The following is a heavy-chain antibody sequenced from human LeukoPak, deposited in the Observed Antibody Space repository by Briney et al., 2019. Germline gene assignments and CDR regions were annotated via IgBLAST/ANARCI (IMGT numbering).Heavy chain of an antibody. CDR3: ARLRKYDCTWGSYLDY. V-gene: IGHV3-23*01. Sequence: GGSLRLSCVASGSTFSSYPMSWVRQAPGKGLEWISTISGNGDTYYADSVKGRFTVSRGNYERALYLQMNSLRAEDTAIYYCARLRKYDCTWGSYLDYWGQGTLVTVSS. D-gene: IGHD3-16*02. CDR1: GSTFSSYP. J-gene: IGHJ4*02. CDR2: ISGNGDT.